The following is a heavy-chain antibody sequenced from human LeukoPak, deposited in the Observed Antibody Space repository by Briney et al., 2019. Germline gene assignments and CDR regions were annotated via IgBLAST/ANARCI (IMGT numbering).Heavy chain of an antibody. V-gene: IGHV7-4-1*02. D-gene: IGHD3-22*01. J-gene: IGHJ4*02. CDR3: ARAGITMIVVDFDY. CDR2: INTNTGNP. CDR1: GYTFTSYA. Sequence: GASVKVSCKASGYTFTSYAMNWVRQAPGQGLEWMGWINTNTGNPTYAQGFTGRFVFSLDASVSTAYLQISSLKAEDTALYYCARAGITMIVVDFDYWGQGTLVTVSS.